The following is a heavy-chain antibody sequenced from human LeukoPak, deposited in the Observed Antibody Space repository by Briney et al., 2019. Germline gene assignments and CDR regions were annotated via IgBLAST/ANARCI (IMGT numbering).Heavy chain of an antibody. D-gene: IGHD4-17*01. CDR1: GFTVSSNY. CDR2: IYGADST. V-gene: IGHV3-66*04. J-gene: IGHJ5*02. Sequence: PGGSLRLSCAASGFTVSSNYMSWVRQAPGKGLEWVSIIYGADSTYYADSVKGRFTISRDNSKNTLYLQMNSLRAEDTAVYYCARLYGTYPGWFDPWGQGTLVTVSS. CDR3: ARLYGTYPGWFDP.